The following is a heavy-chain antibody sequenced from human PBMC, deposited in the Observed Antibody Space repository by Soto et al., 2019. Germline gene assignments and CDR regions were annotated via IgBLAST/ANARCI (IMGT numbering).Heavy chain of an antibody. Sequence: PSETLSLTCTVSGGSISSGDYYWSWIRQPPGKGLEWIGYIYYSGSTYYNPSLKSRVTISVDTSKNQFSLKLSSVTAADTAVYYCARAQLWPMYFDYWGQGTLVTVSS. V-gene: IGHV4-30-4*01. CDR3: ARAQLWPMYFDY. CDR1: GGSISSGDYY. CDR2: IYYSGST. J-gene: IGHJ4*02. D-gene: IGHD5-18*01.